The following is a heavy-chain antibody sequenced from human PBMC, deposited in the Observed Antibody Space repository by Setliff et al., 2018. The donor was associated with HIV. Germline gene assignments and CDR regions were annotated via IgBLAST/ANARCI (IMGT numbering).Heavy chain of an antibody. CDR3: ATIPRPSYYYYYYMDV. Sequence: SVQVSCKASGGTFSSYAITWVRQAPGQGLEWMGGIIPIFGTANYAQKFQGRVTIIADKSTSTAYMELSSPRSEDTAVYYCATIPRPSYYYYYYMDVWGKGTTVTVSS. D-gene: IGHD6-6*01. CDR2: IIPIFGTA. V-gene: IGHV1-69*06. CDR1: GGTFSSYA. J-gene: IGHJ6*03.